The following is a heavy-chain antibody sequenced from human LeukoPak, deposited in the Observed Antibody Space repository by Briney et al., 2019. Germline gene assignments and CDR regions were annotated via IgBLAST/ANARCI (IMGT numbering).Heavy chain of an antibody. V-gene: IGHV1-2*02. J-gene: IGHJ3*02. CDR2: INPNSGGT. CDR1: GYTFTGYY. CDR3: ARDIWDIGTFGAAFDI. D-gene: IGHD1-14*01. Sequence: ASVKVSCKASGYTFTGYYMHWVRQAPGQGLEWMGWINPNSGGTNYAQKFQGRVTMTRDTSISTAYMELSRLRSDDTAVYYCARDIWDIGTFGAAFDIWGQGTMVTVSS.